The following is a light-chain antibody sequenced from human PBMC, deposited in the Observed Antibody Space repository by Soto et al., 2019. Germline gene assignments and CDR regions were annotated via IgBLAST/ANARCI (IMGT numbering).Light chain of an antibody. V-gene: IGLV1-44*01. CDR1: SSNIGSNT. CDR3: AAWDDSLNGYV. Sequence: LPTPPPSASGTPGQRVTISCSGSSSNIGSNTVNWYQQLPGTAPKLLIYSNNQRPSGVPDRFSGSKSGTSASLAISGLQSEDEADYYCAAWDDSLNGYVFGTGTKVTVL. CDR2: SNN. J-gene: IGLJ1*01.